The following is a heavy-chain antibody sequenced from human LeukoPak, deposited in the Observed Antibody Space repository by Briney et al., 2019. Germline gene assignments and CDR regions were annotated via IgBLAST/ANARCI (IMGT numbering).Heavy chain of an antibody. D-gene: IGHD3-10*01. J-gene: IGHJ4*02. V-gene: IGHV3-11*06. CDR2: ISSSSSYI. Sequence: GGSLRLSCAASGFTFSDYYMSWIRQAPGKGLEWVSYISSSSSYIYYADSVKGRFTISRDNAKNSLYLQMNSLRAEDTAVYYCAKYGSGSYSLDYWGQGTLVTVSS. CDR1: GFTFSDYY. CDR3: AKYGSGSYSLDY.